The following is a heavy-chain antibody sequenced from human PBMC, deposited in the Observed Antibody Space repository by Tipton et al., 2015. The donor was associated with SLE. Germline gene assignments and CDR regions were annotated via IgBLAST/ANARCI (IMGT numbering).Heavy chain of an antibody. Sequence: TLSLTCTVSGGSISSYYWSWIRQPPGKGLEWIGYIYYSGSTNYNPSLKSRVTISVDTSKNQFSLKLSSVTVADTAVYYCASGGDGYNFTFDIWGQGTMVTVSS. J-gene: IGHJ3*02. CDR2: IYYSGST. CDR3: ASGGDGYNFTFDI. D-gene: IGHD5-24*01. CDR1: GGSISSYY. V-gene: IGHV4-59*01.